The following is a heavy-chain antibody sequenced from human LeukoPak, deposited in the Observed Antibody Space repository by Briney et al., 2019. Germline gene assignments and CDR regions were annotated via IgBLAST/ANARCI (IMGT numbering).Heavy chain of an antibody. CDR3: ARQEGIAAARGYMDV. V-gene: IGHV4-59*08. CDR2: FYYSGST. D-gene: IGHD6-13*01. CDR1: GGSISSYY. Sequence: SETLSLTCTVSGGSISSYYWSWVRQPPRKGLEGIGYFYYSGSTNYNPSLKSRVTISVDTSKNQFSLNLSSVTAADTAVYYCARQEGIAAARGYMDVWGKGTTVTVSS. J-gene: IGHJ6*03.